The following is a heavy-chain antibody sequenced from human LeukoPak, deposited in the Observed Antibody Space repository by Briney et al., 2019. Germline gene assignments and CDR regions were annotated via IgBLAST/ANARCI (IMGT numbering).Heavy chain of an antibody. CDR3: ARETGSSGYYFDY. J-gene: IGHJ4*02. CDR2: ISSSSYI. CDR1: GFTFSSYS. Sequence: PGGSLRLSCAASGFTFSSYSMNWVRQAPGKGLEWVSSISSSSYIYYADSVKGRFTISRDNAKNSLYLQMNSLRAEDTAVYYCARETGSSGYYFDYWGQGTLVTVSS. D-gene: IGHD3-22*01. V-gene: IGHV3-21*01.